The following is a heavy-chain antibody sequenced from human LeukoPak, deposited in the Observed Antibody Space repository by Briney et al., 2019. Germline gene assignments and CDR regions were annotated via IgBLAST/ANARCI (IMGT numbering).Heavy chain of an antibody. V-gene: IGHV4-34*01. CDR3: ARARGRYDFWSGYSHNWFDP. CDR2: INHSGST. CDR1: GGSFSGYY. Sequence: PSETLSLTCAVYGGSFSGYYWSWIRQPPGKGLEWIGEINHSGSTNYNPSPKSRVTISVDTSKNQFSLKLSSVTAADTAVYYCARARGRYDFWSGYSHNWFDPWGQGTLVTVSS. J-gene: IGHJ5*02. D-gene: IGHD3-3*01.